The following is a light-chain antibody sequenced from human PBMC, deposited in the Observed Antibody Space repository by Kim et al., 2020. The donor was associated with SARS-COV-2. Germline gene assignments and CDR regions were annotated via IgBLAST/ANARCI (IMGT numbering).Light chain of an antibody. CDR2: YDS. Sequence: SYELTQPPSVSVAPGKTARITCGGNNIGRKSVHWYQQKPGQAPVLVIYYDSDRPSGIPERFSGSNSGNTATLTISRVEAGDEAVYYCQVWDSSSDHVFGTTTTVT. J-gene: IGLJ1*01. V-gene: IGLV3-21*04. CDR1: NIGRKS. CDR3: QVWDSSSDHV.